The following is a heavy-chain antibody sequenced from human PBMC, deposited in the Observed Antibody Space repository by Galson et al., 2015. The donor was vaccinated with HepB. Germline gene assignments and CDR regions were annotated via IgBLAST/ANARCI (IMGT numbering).Heavy chain of an antibody. CDR3: ARETLDTATDY. CDR2: IGAYNGNT. V-gene: IGHV1-18*01. D-gene: IGHD5-18*01. CDR1: GYTFTSYG. J-gene: IGHJ4*02. Sequence: SVKVSCKASGYTFTSYGISWVRQAPGQGLEWMGWIGAYNGNTNYAQKFQGRVTITRDTSASTAYMELSSLRSEDTAVYYCARETLDTATDYWGQGTLVTVSS.